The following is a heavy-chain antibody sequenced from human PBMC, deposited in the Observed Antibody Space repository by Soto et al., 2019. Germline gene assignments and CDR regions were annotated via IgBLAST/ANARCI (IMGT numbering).Heavy chain of an antibody. CDR1: GFTFSNYA. CDR3: VKETIVGATCVDFDY. J-gene: IGHJ4*02. Sequence: EVQLLESGGGLVQPGGSLRLSCAASGFTFSNYAMSWVRQAPGKGLEWVSGITGTGGSTYYADSVKGRFTISRDNSKNTLYLQMNSLRAEDMAVYYCVKETIVGATCVDFDYWGQGTLVTVSS. D-gene: IGHD1-26*01. CDR2: ITGTGGST. V-gene: IGHV3-23*01.